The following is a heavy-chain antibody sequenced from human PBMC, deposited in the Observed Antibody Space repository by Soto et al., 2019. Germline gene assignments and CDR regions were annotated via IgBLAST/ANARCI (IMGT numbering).Heavy chain of an antibody. CDR2: IYYSGTT. J-gene: IGHJ6*02. Sequence: SETLSLTCTVSGDSVTSGPYYWSWIRQPPGKGLEWIGYIYYSGTTNYNSSLKSRVTISVDTSKNQFSLILRSVTAADTAVYYCARDPLLWFGDLNSYFYYGMDVWGQGTTVTAP. V-gene: IGHV4-61*01. CDR1: GDSVTSGPYY. CDR3: ARDPLLWFGDLNSYFYYGMDV. D-gene: IGHD3-10*01.